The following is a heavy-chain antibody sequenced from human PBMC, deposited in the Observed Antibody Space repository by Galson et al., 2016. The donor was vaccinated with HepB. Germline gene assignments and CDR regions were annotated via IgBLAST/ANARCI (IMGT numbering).Heavy chain of an antibody. CDR2: FYQSGSV. D-gene: IGHD4-17*01. V-gene: IGHV4/OR15-8*01. CDR3: ARVPVIGRVSATVSALDL. CDR1: GGSITSTNW. J-gene: IGHJ3*01. Sequence: ETLSLTCFVSGGSITSTNWWNWVRQSPGKGLEWIGEFYQSGSVYYNPSLESRVTISMNKSKNLLSLKLTSVTAADTAMYYCARVPVIGRVSATVSALDLWGQGTMVIVSS.